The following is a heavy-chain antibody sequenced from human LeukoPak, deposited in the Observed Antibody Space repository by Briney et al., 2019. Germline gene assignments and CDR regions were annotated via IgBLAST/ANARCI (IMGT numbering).Heavy chain of an antibody. D-gene: IGHD5-18*01. V-gene: IGHV4-59*01. CDR1: GGSISSYY. CDR2: IYYSGSN. Sequence: KPSETLSLTCTVSGGSISSYYWSWIRQPPGKGLEWIGYIYYSGSNNYNPSLKSRVTISVDTSKNQFSLKLSSVTAADTAVYYCARVSSGYSYGYDYWGQGTLVTVSS. CDR3: ARVSSGYSYGYDY. J-gene: IGHJ4*02.